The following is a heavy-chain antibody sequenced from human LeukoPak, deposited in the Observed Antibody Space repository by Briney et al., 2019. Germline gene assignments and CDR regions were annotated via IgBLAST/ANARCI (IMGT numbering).Heavy chain of an antibody. D-gene: IGHD4-17*01. Sequence: GASVKVSCKASGYTFTSYYMHWVRQAPGQGLEWMGIINPSGGSTSYAQKFQGRVTMTRDMSTSTVYMELSSLRSEDTAVYYCARDGYGDYAWFDPWGQGTLVTVSS. CDR2: INPSGGST. CDR1: GYTFTSYY. J-gene: IGHJ5*02. CDR3: ARDGYGDYAWFDP. V-gene: IGHV1-46*01.